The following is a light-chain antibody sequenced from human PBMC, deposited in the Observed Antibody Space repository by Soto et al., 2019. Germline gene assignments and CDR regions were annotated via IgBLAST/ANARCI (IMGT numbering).Light chain of an antibody. CDR3: QSYDSSLSGFYV. Sequence: QSVLTQPASVSGSPGQSITISCTGTSSDVGGYNYVSWYQQHPGKAPKFMIYDVSNRPSGVSNRFSGSKSGTSASLAITGLQAEDEADYYCQSYDSSLSGFYVFGTGTKVTVL. J-gene: IGLJ1*01. CDR1: SSDVGGYNY. CDR2: DVS. V-gene: IGLV2-14*01.